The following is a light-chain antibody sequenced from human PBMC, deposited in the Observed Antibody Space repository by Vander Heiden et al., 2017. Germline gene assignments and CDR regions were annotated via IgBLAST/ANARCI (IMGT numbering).Light chain of an antibody. CDR3: VLYMGSGSWV. Sequence: QPVVTQEPSFSVSPGGTVPLTCGLRSGSVSTSYYPSWYPHTTRQAPRTLIYSTTTRSSGVPARFAGSILGNKAALTIRGAQADDESDYYCVLYMGSGSWVFGGGTKLTVL. CDR1: SGSVSTSYY. J-gene: IGLJ3*02. V-gene: IGLV8-61*01. CDR2: STT.